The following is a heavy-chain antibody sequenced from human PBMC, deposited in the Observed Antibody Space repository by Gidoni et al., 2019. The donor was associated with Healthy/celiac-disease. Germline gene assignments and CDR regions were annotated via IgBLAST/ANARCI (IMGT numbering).Heavy chain of an antibody. CDR3: ARAPRCLEWLHPFDY. CDR2: SSSRSSTI. Sequence: EVQLVESAGGLVQPGGSLRLSCAASASTFSSYTMNWVRQAPGKGLEWVSFSSSRSSTIYYADSVKGRFTISRDNAKSSLFLQMNSLRAEDTAVYYCARAPRCLEWLHPFDYLGQGTLVTVSS. D-gene: IGHD3-3*01. V-gene: IGHV3-48*01. J-gene: IGHJ4*02. CDR1: ASTFSSYT.